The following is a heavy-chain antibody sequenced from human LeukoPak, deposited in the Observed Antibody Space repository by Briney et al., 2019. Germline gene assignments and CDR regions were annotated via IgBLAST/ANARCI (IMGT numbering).Heavy chain of an antibody. CDR3: ARDRASGDYVFDL. J-gene: IGHJ4*02. D-gene: IGHD4-17*01. CDR2: ISPTTGYT. V-gene: IGHV3-11*06. Sequence: PGGSLTPFCAASGFIFSDYYITWIRQPAGKGLEWISYISPTTGYTNSADSVKGRCTISRDNAKNSVYLQLNSLRPDDTAVYYCARDRASGDYVFDLWGQGTLVTVS. CDR1: GFIFSDYY.